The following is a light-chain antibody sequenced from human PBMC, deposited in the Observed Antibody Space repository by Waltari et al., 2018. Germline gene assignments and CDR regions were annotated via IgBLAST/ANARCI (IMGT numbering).Light chain of an antibody. V-gene: IGLV2-14*01. Sequence: QSALTQPASVSGSPGQSITISCTGTSSDVGDYNFISWYQQRPGKAPELLVYDVSHRPSGVSTRFSGSKSGNTAALTISGLQAEDEADYYCSSYTSSTTGIFGGGTKLTVL. CDR2: DVS. CDR3: SSYTSSTTGI. J-gene: IGLJ2*01. CDR1: SSDVGDYNF.